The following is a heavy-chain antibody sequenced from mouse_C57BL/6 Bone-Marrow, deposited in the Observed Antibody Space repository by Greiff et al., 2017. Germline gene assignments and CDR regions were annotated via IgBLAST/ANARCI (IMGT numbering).Heavy chain of an antibody. CDR2: IYPRSGNT. Sequence: QVQLQQSGAELARPGASVKLSCKASGYTFTSYGISWVKQRTGQGLEWIGEIYPRSGNTYYNEKLTGKATLTADKSSSTAYMELRSLTSEDSAVYFCARGNYGSSFAYWGQGTLVTVSA. D-gene: IGHD1-1*01. V-gene: IGHV1-81*01. CDR3: ARGNYGSSFAY. J-gene: IGHJ3*01. CDR1: GYTFTSYG.